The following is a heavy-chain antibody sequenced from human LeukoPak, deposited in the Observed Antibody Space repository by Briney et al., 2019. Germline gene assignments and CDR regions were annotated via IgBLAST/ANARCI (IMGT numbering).Heavy chain of an antibody. V-gene: IGHV4-39*01. CDR1: GGSISSSSYY. CDR3: ARPIRSGYYPFDS. D-gene: IGHD3-22*01. J-gene: IGHJ4*02. CDR2: IYYSGST. Sequence: SETLSLTCTVSGGSISSSSYYWGWIRQPPGKGLEWIGSIYYSGSTYYNPSLKSRVTISVDTSKNQFSLNLSSVTAADTAVYYCARPIRSGYYPFDSWGQGTLVTVSS.